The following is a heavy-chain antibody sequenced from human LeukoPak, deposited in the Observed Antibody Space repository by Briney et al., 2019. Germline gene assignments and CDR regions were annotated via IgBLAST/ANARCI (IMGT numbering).Heavy chain of an antibody. Sequence: PGGSLRLSCAASGFTFSSYAMSWVRQAPGKGLEWVSAISGSGGSTYYADSVKGRFTIFRDNSKNTLYLQMNSLRAEDTAVYYCAKDIAPQILTDSGSSFDYWGQGTLVTVSS. D-gene: IGHD1-26*01. CDR2: ISGSGGST. J-gene: IGHJ4*02. V-gene: IGHV3-23*01. CDR1: GFTFSSYA. CDR3: AKDIAPQILTDSGSSFDY.